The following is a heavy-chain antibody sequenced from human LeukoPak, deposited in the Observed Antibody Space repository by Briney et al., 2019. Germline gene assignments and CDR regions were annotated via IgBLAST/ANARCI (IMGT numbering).Heavy chain of an antibody. J-gene: IGHJ4*02. CDR1: GGSISSGGYY. CDR2: IYHSGST. D-gene: IGHD6-13*01. CDR3: ARDDQGYSSSRTPNYFDY. Sequence: SQTLSLTCTVSGGSISSGGYYWSWIRQPPGKGLEWIGYIYHSGSTYYNPSLKSRVTISVDTSKNQSSLQLNSVTPEDTAVYYCARDDQGYSSSRTPNYFDYWGQGTLVTVSS. V-gene: IGHV4-30-2*01.